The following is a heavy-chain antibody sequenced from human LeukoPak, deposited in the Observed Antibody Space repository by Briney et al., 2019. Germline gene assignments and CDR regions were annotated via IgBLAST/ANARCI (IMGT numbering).Heavy chain of an antibody. V-gene: IGHV3-11*06. CDR2: ISSSSSYT. CDR3: ARLGWATAPLDY. Sequence: GGSLRLSCAASGFTFSDYYMSCIRQAPGKGLEWVSYISSSSSYTNYADSVKGRFTISRDNAKNSLYLQMNSLRAEDTAVYYCARLGWATAPLDYWGQGTLVTVSS. CDR1: GFTFSDYY. D-gene: IGHD5-12*01. J-gene: IGHJ4*02.